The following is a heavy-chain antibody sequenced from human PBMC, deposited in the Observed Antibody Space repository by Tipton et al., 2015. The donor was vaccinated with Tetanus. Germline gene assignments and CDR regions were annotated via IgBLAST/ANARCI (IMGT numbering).Heavy chain of an antibody. CDR1: GYSFTSYW. D-gene: IGHD6-13*01. CDR2: IYPGDSDT. V-gene: IGHV5-51*01. Sequence: QLVQSGAEVKKPGESLKISCKGSGYSFTSYWVGWVRQMPGKGLEWMGIIYPGDSDTRYSPSFQGQVTISADKSISTAYLQWSSLKASDTAMYYCARAPSAAGIGEYFQHWGQGTLVTVSS. J-gene: IGHJ1*01. CDR3: ARAPSAAGIGEYFQH.